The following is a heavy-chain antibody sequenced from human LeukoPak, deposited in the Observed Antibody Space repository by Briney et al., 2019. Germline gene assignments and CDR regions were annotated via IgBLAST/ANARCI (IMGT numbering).Heavy chain of an antibody. CDR3: ARDYGDKGGPCMDV. D-gene: IGHD4-17*01. Sequence: GGSLRLSCAASGFTFSSYSMNWVRQAPGKGLEWVSSISSSSSYIYYADSVKGRFTISRDNAKNSLYLQMNSLRAEDTAVYYCARDYGDKGGPCMDVWGKGTTVTVSS. J-gene: IGHJ6*03. CDR2: ISSSSSYI. CDR1: GFTFSSYS. V-gene: IGHV3-21*01.